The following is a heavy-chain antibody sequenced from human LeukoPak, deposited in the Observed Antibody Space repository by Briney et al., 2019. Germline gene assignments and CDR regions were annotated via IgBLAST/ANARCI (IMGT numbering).Heavy chain of an antibody. J-gene: IGHJ4*02. V-gene: IGHV3-30*04. D-gene: IGHD2-8*02. CDR2: IASDGSYK. CDR3: AKDPIWWNYFDY. Sequence: GGSLRLSCAASGFTFSSYAMHWVRQAPGKGLEWVALIASDGSYKYYADSVKGRFTISRDNSKNTLYLQMNSLRAEDTAVYYCAKDPIWWNYFDYWGQGTLVTVSS. CDR1: GFTFSSYA.